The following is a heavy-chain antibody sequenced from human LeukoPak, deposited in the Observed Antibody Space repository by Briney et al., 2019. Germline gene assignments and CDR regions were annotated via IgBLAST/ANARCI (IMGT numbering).Heavy chain of an antibody. D-gene: IGHD3-10*01. CDR3: ARDSGSGSYYPAYYYYMDV. J-gene: IGHJ6*03. CDR1: GYTFTSYG. V-gene: IGHV1-18*01. Sequence: ESLKISCKASGYTFTSYGISWVRQAPGQGLEWMGWISAYNGNTNYAQKLQGRVTMTTDTSTSTAYMELRSLRSDDTAVYYCARDSGSGSYYPAYYYYMDVWGKGTTDTVSS. CDR2: ISAYNGNT.